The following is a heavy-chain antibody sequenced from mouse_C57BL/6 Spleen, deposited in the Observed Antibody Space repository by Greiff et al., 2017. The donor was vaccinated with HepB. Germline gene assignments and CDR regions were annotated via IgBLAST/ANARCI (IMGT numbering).Heavy chain of an antibody. CDR1: GFTFSDYY. CDR3: ARDYYGNYGGYFDV. V-gene: IGHV5-16*01. D-gene: IGHD2-1*01. CDR2: INYDGSST. J-gene: IGHJ1*03. Sequence: EVQVVESEGGLVQPGSSMKLSCTASGFTFSDYYMAWVRQVPEKGLEWVANINYDGSSTYYLDSLKSRFIISRDNAKNILYLQMSSLKSEDTATYYCARDYYGNYGGYFDVWGTGTTVTVSS.